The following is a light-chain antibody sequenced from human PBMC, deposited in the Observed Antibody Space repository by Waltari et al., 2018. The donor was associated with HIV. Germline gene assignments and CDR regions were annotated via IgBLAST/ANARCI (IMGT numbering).Light chain of an antibody. Sequence: QSALTQPASVSGSPGQSITISCTGTSSDVAAYNFVSWYRQHPGKAPALMIYDVSNRPSGVSNRFSGSKSGNTASLTISGLQAEDEADYYCSSYTSSSTPIVVFGGGTKLTVL. J-gene: IGLJ2*01. V-gene: IGLV2-14*01. CDR3: SSYTSSSTPIVV. CDR2: DVS. CDR1: SSDVAAYNF.